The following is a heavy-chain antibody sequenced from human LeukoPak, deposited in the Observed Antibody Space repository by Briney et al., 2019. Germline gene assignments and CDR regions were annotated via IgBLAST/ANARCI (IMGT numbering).Heavy chain of an antibody. CDR1: GFTFSSYE. CDR2: ISSSSSYI. Sequence: GGSLRLSCAASGFTFSSYEMNWVRQAPGKGLEWVSSISSSSSYIYYADSVKGRFTISRDNAKNSLYLQMNSLRAEDTAVYYCAREIGHSSGYSYYYYMDVWGKGTTVTISS. CDR3: AREIGHSSGYSYYYYMDV. D-gene: IGHD3-22*01. V-gene: IGHV3-21*01. J-gene: IGHJ6*03.